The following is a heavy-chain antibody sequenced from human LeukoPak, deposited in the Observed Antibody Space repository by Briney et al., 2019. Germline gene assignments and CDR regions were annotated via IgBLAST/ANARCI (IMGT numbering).Heavy chain of an antibody. D-gene: IGHD6-19*01. V-gene: IGHV4-34*01. CDR1: GGSFSGYY. CDR2: INHSGST. CDR3: ATLAVAGPY. J-gene: IGHJ4*02. Sequence: SETLSLTCAVYGGSFSGYYWSWIRQPPGKGLEWIGEINHSGSTNYNPSLKGRVTISVDTSKNQFSLKLSSVTAADTAVYYCATLAVAGPYWGQGTLVTVSS.